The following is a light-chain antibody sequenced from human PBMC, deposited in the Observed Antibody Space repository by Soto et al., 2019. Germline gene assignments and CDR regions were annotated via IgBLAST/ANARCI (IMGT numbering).Light chain of an antibody. V-gene: IGLV2-14*01. CDR2: DVS. CDR1: SSDVGGYNS. Sequence: QSALTQPGSVSGSPGQSITISCTGTSSDVGGYNSVSWHQQHPGKAPKLIIFDVSNRPSGVSDRFSGSKSGSTASLTISGLQAEDGADYYCSSYTGSNTVIFGGGTKLPVL. J-gene: IGLJ2*01. CDR3: SSYTGSNTVI.